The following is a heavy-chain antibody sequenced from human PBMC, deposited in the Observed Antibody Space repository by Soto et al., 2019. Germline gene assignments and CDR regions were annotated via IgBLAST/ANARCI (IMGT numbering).Heavy chain of an antibody. CDR1: GGSISSYF. CDR2: IYYSGST. V-gene: IGHV4-59*06. Sequence: PSETLSLTCTVSGGSISSYFWTWIRQPPGKGLECIGYIYYSGSTYYNPSLKSRVTISVDTSKNQFSLKLSSVTAADTAVYYCARWLGYGPHFDYWGQGTLVTVSS. CDR3: ARWLGYGPHFDY. D-gene: IGHD5-12*01. J-gene: IGHJ4*02.